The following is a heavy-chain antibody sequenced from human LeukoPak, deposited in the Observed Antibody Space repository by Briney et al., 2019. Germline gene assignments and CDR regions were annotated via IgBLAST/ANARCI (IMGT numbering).Heavy chain of an antibody. D-gene: IGHD3-3*01. CDR2: IYSGGST. CDR1: GFTVSSNY. J-gene: IGHJ6*02. Sequence: GGSLRLSCAASGFTVSSNYMSWVRQAPGKGLEWVSVIYSGGSTYYADSVKGRFTISRDNSKNTLYLQMNSLRAEDTAVYYCARPQPLVPISNYHYHSMDVWGQGTTVTVSS. V-gene: IGHV3-53*01. CDR3: ARPQPLVPISNYHYHSMDV.